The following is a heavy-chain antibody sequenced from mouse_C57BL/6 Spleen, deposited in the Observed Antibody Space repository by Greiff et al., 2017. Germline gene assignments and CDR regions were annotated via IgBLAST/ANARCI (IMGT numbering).Heavy chain of an antibody. Sequence: QVQLQQPGAELVMPGASVTLSCKASGYTFTSYWMHWVKQRPGQGLEWIGEIDPSDSYTNYNQKFKGKSTLTVDKSSSTAYMQLSSLTSEDSAVYYCAKGNYGNYGDAMDYWGQGTSVTVSS. V-gene: IGHV1-69*01. D-gene: IGHD2-1*01. CDR3: AKGNYGNYGDAMDY. CDR2: IDPSDSYT. CDR1: GYTFTSYW. J-gene: IGHJ4*01.